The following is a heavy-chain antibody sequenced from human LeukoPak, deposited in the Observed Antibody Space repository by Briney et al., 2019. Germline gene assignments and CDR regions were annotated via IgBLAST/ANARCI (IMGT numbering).Heavy chain of an antibody. J-gene: IGHJ4*02. Sequence: GGSLRLSCAASRFIFSSDDVHWVRQAPGKGLEWVAGIQSNGRNKYYVDSVKGRFAISRDNSKSTLYLQVNSLRVEDTTLYYCARESEGGTGTSCPAYWGQGTLVTVSS. CDR2: IQSNGRNK. V-gene: IGHV3-33*05. CDR3: ARESEGGTGTSCPAY. CDR1: RFIFSSDD. D-gene: IGHD2-2*01.